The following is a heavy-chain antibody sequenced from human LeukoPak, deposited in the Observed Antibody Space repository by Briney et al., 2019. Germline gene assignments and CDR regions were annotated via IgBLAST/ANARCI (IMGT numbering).Heavy chain of an antibody. CDR3: ARRGYCSSTTCPYGGAGDNNWFDP. V-gene: IGHV5-51*01. CDR2: IYPGDSDT. D-gene: IGHD2-2*01. J-gene: IGHJ5*02. Sequence: GESLKISCKGSGYSFTSYWIGWVRQMPGKGLEWMGIIYPGDSDTRYSPSFQGQVTISADKSTSTAYLQWSSLKASDTAMYYCARRGYCSSTTCPYGGAGDNNWFDPWGQGTLVTVSS. CDR1: GYSFTSYW.